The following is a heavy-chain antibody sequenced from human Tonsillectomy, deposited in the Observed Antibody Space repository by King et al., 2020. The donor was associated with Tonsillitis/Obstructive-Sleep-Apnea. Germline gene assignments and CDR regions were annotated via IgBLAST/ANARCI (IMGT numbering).Heavy chain of an antibody. CDR1: VGSFSGYY. CDR2: INHSGST. J-gene: IGHJ4*02. V-gene: IGHV4-34*01. CDR3: ARGRGGGNHFDS. Sequence: VQLQQWGAGLLKPSETLSLTCAVYVGSFSGYYWTWIRQPPGKGLEWIGGINHSGSTTYNPSLKIRVTISLDTSKNQFSLKLSSVTAADTAVYYCARGRGGGNHFDSWGQGTLVTVSS. D-gene: IGHD2-15*01.